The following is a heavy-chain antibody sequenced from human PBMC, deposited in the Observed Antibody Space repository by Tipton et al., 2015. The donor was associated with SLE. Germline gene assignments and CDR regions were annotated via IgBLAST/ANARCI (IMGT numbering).Heavy chain of an antibody. D-gene: IGHD5-12*01. Sequence: TLSLTCTVSGGSISSHYWNWIRQAPGKGLEWIGYIYYSGSTNYNPSLKSRVTISVDTSKNQFSLKLSSVTAADTAVYYCARGKYSGQTGYYSGMDVWGQGTTVTVSS. CDR2: IYYSGST. V-gene: IGHV4-59*11. CDR3: ARGKYSGQTGYYSGMDV. CDR1: GGSISSHY. J-gene: IGHJ6*02.